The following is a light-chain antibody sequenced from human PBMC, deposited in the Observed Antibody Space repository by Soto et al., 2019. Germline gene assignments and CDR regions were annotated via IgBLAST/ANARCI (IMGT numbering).Light chain of an antibody. CDR1: SSDVGGYNY. CDR3: SSYTSSSTRLYV. CDR2: DVS. Sequence: QSALTQPASVSGSPGQSITISCTGTSSDVGGYNYVSWYQQHPGKTPQLMIYDVSNRPSGVSNRFSGSKSGNTASLTISGLQADDEADYYCSSYTSSSTRLYVFGTGTKLTVL. J-gene: IGLJ1*01. V-gene: IGLV2-14*01.